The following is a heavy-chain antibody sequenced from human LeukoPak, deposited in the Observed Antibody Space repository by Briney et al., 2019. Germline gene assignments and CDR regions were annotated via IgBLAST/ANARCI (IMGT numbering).Heavy chain of an antibody. CDR1: GFTFNVYS. CDR2: ISSSLDSNI. J-gene: IGHJ6*03. D-gene: IGHD3-9*01. Sequence: GGSLRLSCAASGFTFNVYSMNWVRQAPGKGLEWVSFISSSLDSNIYYADSVKGRFTISRDNAKNSLYLQMNSLRAEDTAVYYCARGVRDILSGYYTDYYFYYMDVWGKGTTVTVS. V-gene: IGHV3-48*01. CDR3: ARGVRDILSGYYTDYYFYYMDV.